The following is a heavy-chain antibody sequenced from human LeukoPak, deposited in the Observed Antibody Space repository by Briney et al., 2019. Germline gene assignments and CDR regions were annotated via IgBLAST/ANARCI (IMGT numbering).Heavy chain of an antibody. Sequence: ASVKVSCKASGYTFTSYGISWVRQAPGQGLEWMGWISAYNGNTNYAQKLQGRVTMTTDTSTSTAYMELRSLRSDDTAVYYCARARLSDFWSGGQNWFDPWGQGTLVTVSS. V-gene: IGHV1-18*01. J-gene: IGHJ5*02. D-gene: IGHD3-3*01. CDR3: ARARLSDFWSGGQNWFDP. CDR1: GYTFTSYG. CDR2: ISAYNGNT.